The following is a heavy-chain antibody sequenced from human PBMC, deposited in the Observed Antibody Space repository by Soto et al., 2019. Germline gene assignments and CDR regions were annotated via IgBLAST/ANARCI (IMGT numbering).Heavy chain of an antibody. CDR1: GGSFSGYY. J-gene: IGHJ4*02. CDR2: INHSGST. D-gene: IGHD3-9*01. Sequence: PSETLSLTCAVYGGSFSGYYWSWIRQPPGKGREWIGEINHSGSTNYNPSLKSRVTISVDTSKNQFSLKLSSVTAADTAVYYCARGLRDDILTGYYFDYWGQGTLVTVSS. V-gene: IGHV4-34*01. CDR3: ARGLRDDILTGYYFDY.